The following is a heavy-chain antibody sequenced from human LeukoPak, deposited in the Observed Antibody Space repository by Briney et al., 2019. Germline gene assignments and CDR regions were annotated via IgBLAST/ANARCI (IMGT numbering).Heavy chain of an antibody. V-gene: IGHV4-59*01. CDR2: SYYSGST. CDR1: GDFISSYY. Sequence: SETLSLTCTVSGDFISSYYWSWIRQPPGKGLEWIGYSYYSGSTNYNPSLKSRVTISVDTSKNQFSLKLSSVTAADTAVYYCARTTGSGYYYSFLFDYWGQGTLVTVSS. J-gene: IGHJ4*02. CDR3: ARTTGSGYYYSFLFDY. D-gene: IGHD3-22*01.